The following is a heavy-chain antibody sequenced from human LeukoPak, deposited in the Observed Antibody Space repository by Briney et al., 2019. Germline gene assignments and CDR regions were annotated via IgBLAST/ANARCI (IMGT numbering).Heavy chain of an antibody. J-gene: IGHJ4*02. CDR2: IHPNNGDT. D-gene: IGHD3-10*01. V-gene: IGHV1-2*02. Sequence: GSVKVSCKASGYTFSGTGWYLYWLRQAPGQGLECMGWIHPNNGDTAYAQKFEGRVAMTRDTSISTAYIELRRLRPDDTAVYFRARDGPAQMVDLDYWGQGTLVTVSS. CDR1: GYTFSGTGWY. CDR3: ARDGPAQMVDLDY.